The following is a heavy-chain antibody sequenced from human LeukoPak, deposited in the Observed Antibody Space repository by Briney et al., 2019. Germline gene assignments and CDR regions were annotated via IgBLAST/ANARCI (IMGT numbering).Heavy chain of an antibody. V-gene: IGHV5-51*01. CDR3: ARLASHCSGPNCQVMRWFDP. D-gene: IGHD2-2*01. J-gene: IGHJ5*02. CDR2: IYPGDSDT. Sequence: GESLKISCRGSAYSFTTYWIGWVRQLPGKGLEWMGIIYPGDSDTRYSPSFQGQVTISADNSISTAYLQWSSLKASDTAIYYCARLASHCSGPNCQVMRWFDPWGQGTLVTVSS. CDR1: AYSFTTYW.